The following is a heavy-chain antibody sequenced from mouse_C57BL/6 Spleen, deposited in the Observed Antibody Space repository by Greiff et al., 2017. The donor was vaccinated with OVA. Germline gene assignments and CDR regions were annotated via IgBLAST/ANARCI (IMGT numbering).Heavy chain of an antibody. J-gene: IGHJ1*03. Sequence: EVHLVESGGGLVKPGGSLKLSCAASGFTFSDYGMHWVRQAPEKGLEWVAYISSGSSTIYYAATVKGRFTISRDNAKNTLFLQMTSLGSEDTAMYYCARDSSWYFDVWGTGTTVTVSS. V-gene: IGHV5-17*01. CDR1: GFTFSDYG. D-gene: IGHD1-3*01. CDR2: ISSGSSTI. CDR3: ARDSSWYFDV.